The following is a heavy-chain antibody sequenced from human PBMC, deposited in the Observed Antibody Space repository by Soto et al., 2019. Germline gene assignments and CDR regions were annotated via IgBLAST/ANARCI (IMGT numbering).Heavy chain of an antibody. V-gene: IGHV3-21*01. D-gene: IGHD3-9*01. CDR3: ASVGVGDDDIFTCYCRNNWFDP. CDR2: ISSSSSYI. Sequence: KPGGSLRLSCAASGFTFSSYSMNWVRQAPGKGLEWVSSISSSSSYIYYADSVKGRFTISRDNAKNSLYLQMNSLRAEDPAVYYCASVGVGDDDIFTCYCRNNWFDPWDQETRVTIGS. CDR1: GFTFSSYS. J-gene: IGHJ5*02.